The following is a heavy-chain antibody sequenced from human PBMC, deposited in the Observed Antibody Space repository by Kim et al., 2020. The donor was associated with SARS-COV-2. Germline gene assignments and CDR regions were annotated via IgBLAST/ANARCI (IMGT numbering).Heavy chain of an antibody. V-gene: IGHV3-64D*06. CDR1: GFTFSSYA. Sequence: GGSLRLSCSASGFTFSSYAMHWVRQAPGKGLEYVSAISSNGGSTYYADSVKGRFTISRDNSKNTLYLQMSSLRAEDTAVYYCVKDPAAADNWFDPWGQGTLVTVSS. CDR3: VKDPAAADNWFDP. CDR2: ISSNGGST. D-gene: IGHD6-13*01. J-gene: IGHJ5*02.